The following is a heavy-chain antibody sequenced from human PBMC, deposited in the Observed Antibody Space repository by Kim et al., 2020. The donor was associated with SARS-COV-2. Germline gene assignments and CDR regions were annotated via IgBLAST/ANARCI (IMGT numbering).Heavy chain of an antibody. CDR3: ARPHMIVVVISSFVI. D-gene: IGHD3-22*01. V-gene: IGHV4-31*03. CDR2: IYYSGST. J-gene: IGHJ3*02. CDR1: GCSISSGGYY. Sequence: SETLSLTCTVSGCSISSGGYYWSWIRQHPGKGLEWIGYIYYSGSTYYNPSLKSRVTISVDTSKNQFSLKLSSVTAADTAVYYCARPHMIVVVISSFVILGQATILTLSS.